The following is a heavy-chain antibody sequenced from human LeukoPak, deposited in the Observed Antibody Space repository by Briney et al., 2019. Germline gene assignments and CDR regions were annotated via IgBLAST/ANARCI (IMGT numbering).Heavy chain of an antibody. D-gene: IGHD3-10*01. J-gene: IGHJ4*02. CDR2: IIPIFGTA. V-gene: IGHV1-69*06. CDR1: GGTFSSYA. Sequence: ASVKVSCKASGGTFSSYAISWVRQAPGQGLEWMGGIIPIFGTANYAQKFQGRVTITADKSTSTAYMELSSLRSEDTAVYYCARVPSYGSGSYHTDWGQGTLVTVSS. CDR3: ARVPSYGSGSYHTD.